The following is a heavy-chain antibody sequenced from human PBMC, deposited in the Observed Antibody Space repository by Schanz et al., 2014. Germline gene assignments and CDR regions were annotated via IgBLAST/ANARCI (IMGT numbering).Heavy chain of an antibody. CDR3: ARDHTTESYYSAGPPIDY. D-gene: IGHD1-26*01. J-gene: IGHJ4*02. Sequence: EVQLAESGGGLVQPGGSLRLSCAASGFTFSSDWMSWVRQAPGKGLEWVANIKEDGSVKDYVDSVKGRFTISRDNAKNTLFLQMNSLRAEDTAVYYCARDHTTESYYSAGPPIDYWGQGTLLTVSS. V-gene: IGHV3-7*04. CDR2: IKEDGSVK. CDR1: GFTFSSDW.